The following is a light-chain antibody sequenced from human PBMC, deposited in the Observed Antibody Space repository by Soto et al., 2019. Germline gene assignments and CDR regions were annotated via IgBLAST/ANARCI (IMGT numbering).Light chain of an antibody. J-gene: IGKJ5*01. CDR2: HAS. CDR1: QTISSW. CDR3: QQYNNWPPT. V-gene: IGKV1-5*01. Sequence: DIQMTQSPSTLSGSVGDRVTITCRASQTISSWLAWYQQKPGTAPKLLIYHASTLESGVPSRFSGSGSGTEFTLTISSLQSEDFAVYYCQQYNNWPPTFGQGTRREIK.